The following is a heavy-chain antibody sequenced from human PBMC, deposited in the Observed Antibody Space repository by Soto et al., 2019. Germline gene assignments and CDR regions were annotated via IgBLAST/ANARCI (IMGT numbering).Heavy chain of an antibody. CDR1: GGSINSDEYY. V-gene: IGHV4-30-4*01. CDR2: VYYTGNT. D-gene: IGHD1-1*01. CDR3: ARDRSNSPDLFDS. Sequence: QVLLQESGPGLVKPSQTLSLTCSVSGGSINSDEYYWSWIRQPPGGGLEWIGHVYYTGNTSYSPSLKSRLTISVDTSKNQFSLRLNSVSAADTAVYYCARDRSNSPDLFDSWGQGTLVTVSS. J-gene: IGHJ4*02.